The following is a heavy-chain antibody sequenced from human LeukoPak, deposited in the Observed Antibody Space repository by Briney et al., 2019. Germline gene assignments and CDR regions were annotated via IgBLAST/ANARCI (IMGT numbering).Heavy chain of an antibody. D-gene: IGHD4-17*01. J-gene: IGHJ4*02. CDR3: AGGVEKTTAD. CDR2: IYCAGIT. V-gene: IGHV4-59*12. CDR1: GCTIRSYF. Sequence: PSGSLSLTCAVSGCTIRSYFWSWIRQPPGKGLEWIGDIYCAGITNYNASLKSRVTMSLDTSKSQLYLKLASVTAADTAVYYYAGGVEKTTADWGQGAMATVSS.